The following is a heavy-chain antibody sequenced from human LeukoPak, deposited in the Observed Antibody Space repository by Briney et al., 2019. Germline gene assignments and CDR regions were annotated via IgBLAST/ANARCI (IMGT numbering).Heavy chain of an antibody. CDR1: GGSFSGYY. J-gene: IGHJ4*02. CDR2: INHSGST. Sequence: SETLSLTCAVYGGSFSGYYWSWIRQPPGKGLEWIGEINHSGSTNYNPSLKSRVTISVDTSKNQFSLKLSSVTAADTAVYYCARDPVGYCSGGSCWGQGTLVTVSS. CDR3: ARDPVGYCSGGSC. D-gene: IGHD2-15*01. V-gene: IGHV4-34*01.